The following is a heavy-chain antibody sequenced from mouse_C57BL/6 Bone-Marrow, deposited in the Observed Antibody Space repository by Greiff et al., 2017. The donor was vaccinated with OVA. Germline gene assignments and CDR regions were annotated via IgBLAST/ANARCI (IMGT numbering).Heavy chain of an antibody. Sequence: QVQLKESGPELVKPGASVKISCKASGYTFTDYYINWVKQRPGQGLEWIGWIYPGSGNTKYNEKFKGKATLTVDTSSSTAYMQLSSLTSEDSAVYFCARSSPYYYKGYAMDYWGQGTSVTVSS. CDR2: IYPGSGNT. J-gene: IGHJ4*01. CDR1: GYTFTDYY. D-gene: IGHD2-12*01. CDR3: ARSSPYYYKGYAMDY. V-gene: IGHV1-84*01.